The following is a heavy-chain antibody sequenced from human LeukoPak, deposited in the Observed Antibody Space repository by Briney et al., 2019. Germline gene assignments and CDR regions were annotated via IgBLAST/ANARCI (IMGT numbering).Heavy chain of an antibody. Sequence: PSETLSLTCTVSGGSISSYYWSWIRQPPGKGLEWIGYIYYSGSTNYNPSLKSRVTISVDTSKHQFSLKLSSVTAADTAVYYCARPYCSSTSCYGAFDIWGQGTMVTVSS. V-gene: IGHV4-59*01. CDR1: GGSISSYY. CDR2: IYYSGST. CDR3: ARPYCSSTSCYGAFDI. J-gene: IGHJ3*02. D-gene: IGHD2-2*01.